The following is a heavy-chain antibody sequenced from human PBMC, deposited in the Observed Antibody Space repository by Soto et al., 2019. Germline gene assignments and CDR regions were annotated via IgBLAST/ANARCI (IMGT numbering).Heavy chain of an antibody. Sequence: GGSLRLSCAASGFTFSGYGMHWVRQAPGKGLEWVAVISYDGSNKYYADSVKGRFTISRDNSKNTLYLQMNSLRAEDTAVYYCAKVPHYYYYYGMDVWGQGTTVTVSS. CDR1: GFTFSGYG. J-gene: IGHJ6*02. CDR2: ISYDGSNK. CDR3: AKVPHYYYYYGMDV. V-gene: IGHV3-30*18.